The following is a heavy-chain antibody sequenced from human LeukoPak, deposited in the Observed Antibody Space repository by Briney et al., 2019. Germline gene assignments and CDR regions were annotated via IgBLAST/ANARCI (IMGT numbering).Heavy chain of an antibody. D-gene: IGHD3-10*01. V-gene: IGHV1-2*02. Sequence: ASVKVSCKASGYTFTGYYMHWVRQAPGQGLEWMGWINPNSGGTNYAQKFQGRVTMTRDTSISTAYMELGRLRSDDTAVYYCARAGGSGSYGYYYYMDVWGKGTTVTISS. CDR1: GYTFTGYY. CDR3: ARAGGSGSYGYYYYMDV. CDR2: INPNSGGT. J-gene: IGHJ6*03.